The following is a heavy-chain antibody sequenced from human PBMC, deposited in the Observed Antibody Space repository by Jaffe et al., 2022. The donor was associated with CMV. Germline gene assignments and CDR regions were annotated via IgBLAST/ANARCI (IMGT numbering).Heavy chain of an antibody. CDR3: ARHLTLPSRSSIFGVVNGPENYYYMDV. D-gene: IGHD3-3*01. Sequence: EVQLVQSGAEVKKPGESLRISCKGSGYSFTSYWISWVRQMPGKGLEWMGRIDPSDSYTNYSPSFQGHVTISADKSISTAYLQWSSLKASDTAMYYCARHLTLPSRSSIFGVVNGPENYYYMDVWGKGTTVTVSS. J-gene: IGHJ6*03. V-gene: IGHV5-10-1*03. CDR1: GYSFTSYW. CDR2: IDPSDSYT.